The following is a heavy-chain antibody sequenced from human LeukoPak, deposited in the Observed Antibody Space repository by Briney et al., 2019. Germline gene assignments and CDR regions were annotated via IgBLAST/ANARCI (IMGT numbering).Heavy chain of an antibody. D-gene: IGHD2-2*01. CDR3: ARGGVVVPAASEGYYYYYYYMDV. Sequence: SVKVSCKASGYTFTSYGISWVRQAPGQGLEWMGGIIPIFGTANYAQKFQGRVTITADESTSTAYMELSSLRSEDTAVYYCARGGVVVPAASEGYYYYYYYMDVWGKGTTVTVSS. CDR1: GYTFTSYG. V-gene: IGHV1-69*13. J-gene: IGHJ6*03. CDR2: IIPIFGTA.